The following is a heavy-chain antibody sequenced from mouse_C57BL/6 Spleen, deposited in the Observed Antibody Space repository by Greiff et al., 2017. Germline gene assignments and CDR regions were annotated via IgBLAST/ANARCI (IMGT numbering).Heavy chain of an antibody. CDR1: GFSLTSYG. CDR3: AKNGGHCYDGPMDY. V-gene: IGHV2-5*01. Sequence: VQLQQSGPGLVQPSQSLSITCTVSGFSLTSYGVHWVRQSPGKGLEWLGVIWRGGSTDYNAAFMSRLSITKDNSKSQVFFKMNSLQADDTAIYYCAKNGGHCYDGPMDYWGQGTSVTVSS. J-gene: IGHJ4*01. D-gene: IGHD2-12*01. CDR2: IWRGGST.